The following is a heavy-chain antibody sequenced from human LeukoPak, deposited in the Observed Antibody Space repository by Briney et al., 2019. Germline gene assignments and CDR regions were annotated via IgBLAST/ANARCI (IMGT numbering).Heavy chain of an antibody. Sequence: GGSLRLSCAASGFTFSSYGMPWVRQAPGKGLEGVAFIRYDGSNKYYADSVKGRFIISRDNAKNSLYLQMNSLRAEDTAVYYCARDGPYSGYYFDYWGQETLVTVSS. CDR3: ARDGPYSGYYFDY. CDR2: IRYDGSNK. CDR1: GFTFSSYG. D-gene: IGHD6-19*01. V-gene: IGHV3-30*02. J-gene: IGHJ4*02.